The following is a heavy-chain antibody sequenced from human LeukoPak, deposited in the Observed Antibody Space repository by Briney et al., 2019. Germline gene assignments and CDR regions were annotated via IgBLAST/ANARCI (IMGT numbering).Heavy chain of an antibody. J-gene: IGHJ4*02. CDR3: ARKSAIRRTSEFDY. CDR1: GYTLTGYY. D-gene: IGHD2-2*01. CDR2: INPNSGGT. Sequence: EASVKVSFKASGYTLTGYYMNWVRQAPGQGLEWMGWINPNSGGTNYAQKFQGRVTMISDTSISTAYMELSSLRSDDTAVYYCARKSAIRRTSEFDYWGQGTLVTVSS. V-gene: IGHV1-2*02.